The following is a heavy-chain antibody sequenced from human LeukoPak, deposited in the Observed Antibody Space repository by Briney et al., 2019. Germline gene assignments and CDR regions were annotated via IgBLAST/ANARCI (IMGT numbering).Heavy chain of an antibody. CDR2: INPSGGST. CDR1: RYTFTSYY. Sequence: GASVKVSCKASRYTFTSYYMHWVRQAPGQGLEWMGMINPSGGSTTYAQKFQGRVTMTRDTSTSTVYMALSSLTPEDTAVYYCARAGYWAASGYATIWGQGTLVTVSS. CDR3: ARAGYWAASGYATI. J-gene: IGHJ4*02. D-gene: IGHD6-13*01. V-gene: IGHV1-46*03.